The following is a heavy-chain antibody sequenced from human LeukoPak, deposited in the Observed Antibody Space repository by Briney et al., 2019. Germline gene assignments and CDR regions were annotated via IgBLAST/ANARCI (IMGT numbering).Heavy chain of an antibody. J-gene: IGHJ4*02. CDR2: ISSSGTTI. Sequence: PGGSLTLSCSASGFTFSSYEMNWLRQAPGKGLEWVSYISSSGTTIYYADSVKGRFTISRDNAKNSLYLQMNSLRAEDTAVYYCARGGYCSGGSCYFRDYWGQGTLVTVSS. CDR3: ARGGYCSGGSCYFRDY. D-gene: IGHD2-15*01. V-gene: IGHV3-48*03. CDR1: GFTFSSYE.